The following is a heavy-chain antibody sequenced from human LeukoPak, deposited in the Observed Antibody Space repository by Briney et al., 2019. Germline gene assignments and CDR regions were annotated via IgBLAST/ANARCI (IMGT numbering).Heavy chain of an antibody. CDR2: IYYSGST. V-gene: IGHV4-39*01. Sequence: PETLSLTCTVSGGSISSSSYYWGWIRQPPGKGLEWIGSIYYSGSTYYNPSLKSRVTISVDTSKNQFSLKLSSVTAADTAVYYCARTGYSSGWYFDYRGQGTLVTVSS. J-gene: IGHJ4*02. D-gene: IGHD6-19*01. CDR1: GGSISSSSYY. CDR3: ARTGYSSGWYFDY.